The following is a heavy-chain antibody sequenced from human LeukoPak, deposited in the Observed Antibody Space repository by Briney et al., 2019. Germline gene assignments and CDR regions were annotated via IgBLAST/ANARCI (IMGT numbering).Heavy chain of an antibody. V-gene: IGHV4-61*01. CDR1: GGSVSSGSYY. J-gene: IGHJ6*02. D-gene: IGHD2-21*02. CDR2: IYYSGST. CDR3: ARVVVVVTATYYYYYGMDV. Sequence: PSETLSLTCTVSGGSVSSGSYYWSWNRPPPGQGLEWIGYIYYSGSTNYNPSLKSRVTISVDTSKNQFSQKLSSVTAADTAVYYCARVVVVVTATYYYYYGMDVWGQGTTVTVSS.